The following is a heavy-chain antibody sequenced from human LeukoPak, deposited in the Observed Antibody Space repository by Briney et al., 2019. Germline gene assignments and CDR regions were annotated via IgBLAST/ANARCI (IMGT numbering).Heavy chain of an antibody. D-gene: IGHD2-2*01. CDR3: ASSQLGGEFDY. CDR2: INHSGST. J-gene: IGHJ4*02. V-gene: IGHV4-34*01. Sequence: PSETLSLTCAVYGGSFSGYYWSWIRQPPGKGLEWIGEINHSGSTNYNPSLKSRVTISVDTSKNQFSLKLSSVTAADTAVYYCASSQLGGEFDYWGQGTLVTVSS. CDR1: GGSFSGYY.